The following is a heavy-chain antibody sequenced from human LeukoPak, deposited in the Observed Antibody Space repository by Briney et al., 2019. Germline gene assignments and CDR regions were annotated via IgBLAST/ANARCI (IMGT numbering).Heavy chain of an antibody. V-gene: IGHV4-34*01. J-gene: IGHJ6*03. CDR1: GGSFSNYY. Sequence: SETLSLTCAVYGGSFSNYYWSWIRQTPGKGMEWIGEINDSGRTNYNPSLMSRVTVSVDTSKDQFSLRLTSVTATDTAVYYCARRWNYGRNYYIDVWGKGATVSVSS. CDR2: INDSGRT. D-gene: IGHD1-7*01. CDR3: ARRWNYGRNYYIDV.